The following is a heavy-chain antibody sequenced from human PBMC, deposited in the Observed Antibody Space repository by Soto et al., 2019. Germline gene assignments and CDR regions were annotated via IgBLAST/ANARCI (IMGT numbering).Heavy chain of an antibody. Sequence: GWSLRLSCVASGFTFSSHSMNWVRQAPGKGLEWVSSITTSSSYIYYADSVKGRFTISRDNAKNSLFLQMNSLRAEDTAVYYCARSMSGFSYGKSDYWGQGTLVTVSS. CDR3: ARSMSGFSYGKSDY. V-gene: IGHV3-21*01. D-gene: IGHD5-18*01. J-gene: IGHJ4*02. CDR2: ITTSSSYI. CDR1: GFTFSSHS.